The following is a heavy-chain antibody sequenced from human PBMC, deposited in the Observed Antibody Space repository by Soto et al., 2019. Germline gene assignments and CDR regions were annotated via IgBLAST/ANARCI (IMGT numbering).Heavy chain of an antibody. CDR1: GYTLTELS. CDR3: ATGAYYYGSWSPIPYYYYGMDF. Sequence: GASVKVSCKVSGYTLTELSMHWVRQAPGKGLEWMGGFDPEDGETIYAQKFQGRVTMTEDTSTDTAYMELSSLRSEDTAVYYCATGAYYYGSWSPIPYYYYGMDFRAQGTTVTVSS. V-gene: IGHV1-24*01. J-gene: IGHJ6*02. D-gene: IGHD3-10*01. CDR2: FDPEDGET.